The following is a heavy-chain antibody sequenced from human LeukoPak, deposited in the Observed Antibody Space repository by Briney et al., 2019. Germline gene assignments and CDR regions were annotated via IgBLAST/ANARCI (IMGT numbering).Heavy chain of an antibody. Sequence: ASVKVSCKAFGYTFTDYNMHWVRQAPGQGPEWMGWMSPNSGGTNYAQKFQGRVTMTRDTSITTAYMELTRLTSDDTAVYYCVKDLYMAAALPDYWGQGTLVTVSS. CDR1: GYTFTDYN. CDR2: MSPNSGGT. D-gene: IGHD6-13*01. J-gene: IGHJ4*02. V-gene: IGHV1-2*02. CDR3: VKDLYMAAALPDY.